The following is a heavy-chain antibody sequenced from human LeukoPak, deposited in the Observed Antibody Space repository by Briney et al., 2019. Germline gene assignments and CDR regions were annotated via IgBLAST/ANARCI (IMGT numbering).Heavy chain of an antibody. CDR3: ARSSDYVFDY. CDR1: GYSFAINW. Sequence: GESLEISCRSSGYSFAINWIGWVRQMPGKGLEWMGVIYPGDSDTRYSPSFQGQVTISADMSISTAYLQWSSLKASDTAMYYCARSSDYVFDYWGQGTQVTVSS. V-gene: IGHV5-51*01. CDR2: IYPGDSDT. J-gene: IGHJ4*02. D-gene: IGHD4-17*01.